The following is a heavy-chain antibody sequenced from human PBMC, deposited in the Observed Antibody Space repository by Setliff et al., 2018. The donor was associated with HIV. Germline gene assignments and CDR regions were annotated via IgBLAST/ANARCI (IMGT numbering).Heavy chain of an antibody. D-gene: IGHD7-27*01. CDR3: ATHRRELGLHY. V-gene: IGHV4-38-2*01. CDR1: GFSISSGYY. J-gene: IGHJ4*02. CDR2: IYHSGST. Sequence: PSETLSLTCAVSGFSISSGYYWGWIRQPPGKGLEWIGTIYHSGSTYYSPSLMSRVTISVDTSKSQFSLKLTSVTAADTALYYCATHRRELGLHYWGQGTLVTVSS.